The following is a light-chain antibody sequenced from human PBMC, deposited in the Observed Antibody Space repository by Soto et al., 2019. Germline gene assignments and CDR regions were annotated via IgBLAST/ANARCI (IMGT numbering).Light chain of an antibody. V-gene: IGLV2-8*01. Sequence: QSVLTQPPSASGSPGQSVTVSCTGSSSDIGDYNFFSWYQQHPGKAPKLIIYXVXKRPSGVPDCFSASKSGNTASLTVSGLQAEDEADYYCSSYAGNNNFVFGSGTKVTVL. CDR3: SSYAGNNNFV. J-gene: IGLJ1*01. CDR1: SSDIGDYNF. CDR2: XVX.